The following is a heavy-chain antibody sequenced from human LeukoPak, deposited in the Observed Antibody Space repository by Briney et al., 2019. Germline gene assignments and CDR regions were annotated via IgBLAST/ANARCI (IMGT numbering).Heavy chain of an antibody. CDR3: ARSRDSGYFDY. CDR1: GGTFSSYA. D-gene: IGHD2-15*01. V-gene: IGHV1-69*05. Sequence: ASVKVSCKASGGTFSSYAIGWVRQAPGQGLEWMGGIIPIFGTANYAQKFQGRVTITTDESTSTAYMELSSLRSEDTAVYYCARSRDSGYFDYWGQGTLVTVSS. J-gene: IGHJ4*02. CDR2: IIPIFGTA.